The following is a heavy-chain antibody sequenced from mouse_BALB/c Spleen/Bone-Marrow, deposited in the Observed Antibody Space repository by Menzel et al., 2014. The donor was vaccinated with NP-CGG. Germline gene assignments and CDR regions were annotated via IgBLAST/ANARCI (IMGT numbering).Heavy chain of an antibody. CDR2: IRSKANKHAT. J-gene: IGHJ2*01. Sequence: VXPGXSXKXSXAASGFTFSDAWMDWVRQSPEKGLEWVAEIRSKANKHATYYAESVKGRFTISRDDSXSSVYLQMNSLRAEDTGIYYCTTTVVGHWGQGTTLTVSS. V-gene: IGHV6-6*01. D-gene: IGHD1-1*01. CDR1: GFTFSDAW. CDR3: TTTVVGH.